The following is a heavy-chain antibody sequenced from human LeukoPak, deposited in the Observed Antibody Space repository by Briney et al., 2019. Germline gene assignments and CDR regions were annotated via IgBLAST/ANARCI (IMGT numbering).Heavy chain of an antibody. J-gene: IGHJ4*02. CDR2: INRSGRT. CDR3: ARSGETTIAYLD. V-gene: IGHV4-34*01. CDR1: VGSFSSYH. Sequence: SETLSLTCAVSVGSFSSYHWSWIRQPPGKGREWIGEINRSGRTHYNPSPKSRVTISVDASNNHFSLELSSVTAADTAVYFCARSGETTIAYLDWGQGTLVTVSS. D-gene: IGHD1/OR15-1a*01.